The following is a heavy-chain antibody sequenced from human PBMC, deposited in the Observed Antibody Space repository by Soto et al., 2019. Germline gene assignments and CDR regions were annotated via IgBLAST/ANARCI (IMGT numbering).Heavy chain of an antibody. J-gene: IGHJ5*02. V-gene: IGHV1-69*04. D-gene: IGHD4-17*01. CDR3: GRDLNNDYGAPMNTWFGP. Sequence: SLKGSWKGSGGRFISDTSSLVRKAPGQGLEWMGRIIPILGIANYAQKFQGRVTITADKSTSTAYMELSSLRSEDTAVYYCGRDLNNDYGAPMNTWFGPWGQGTLLTVSS. CDR1: GGRFISDT. CDR2: IIPILGIA.